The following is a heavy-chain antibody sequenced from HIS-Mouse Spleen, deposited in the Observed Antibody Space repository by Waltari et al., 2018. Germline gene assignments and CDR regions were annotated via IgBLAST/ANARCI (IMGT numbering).Heavy chain of an antibody. J-gene: IGHJ2*01. V-gene: IGHV1-8*01. CDR2: MNPNSGNT. Sequence: QVQLVQSGAEVKKPGASVKVSCKASGYTFTSYDINWVRQATGQGLEWMGWMNPNSGNTGYAQKFQGRVTMTRNTSISTAYMELSSLRSEDTAVYYCARVPRYSSGWYDWYFDLWGRGTLVTVSS. CDR3: ARVPRYSSGWYDWYFDL. D-gene: IGHD6-19*01. CDR1: GYTFTSYD.